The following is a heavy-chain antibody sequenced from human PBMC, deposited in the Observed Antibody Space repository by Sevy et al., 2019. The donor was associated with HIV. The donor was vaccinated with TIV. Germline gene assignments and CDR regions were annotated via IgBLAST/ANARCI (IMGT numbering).Heavy chain of an antibody. D-gene: IGHD6-19*01. CDR1: GFTFSSYA. CDR3: AKVDSSGWYSKGAGDWFDP. Sequence: GGSLRLSCAASGFTFSSYAMSWVRQAPGKGLEWVSVISGSGGNTYYADSVKGRFTISRDNSKNTLYLQMNSLRAEDTAVYYCAKVDSSGWYSKGAGDWFDPWGQGTLVTVSS. J-gene: IGHJ5*02. V-gene: IGHV3-23*01. CDR2: ISGSGGNT.